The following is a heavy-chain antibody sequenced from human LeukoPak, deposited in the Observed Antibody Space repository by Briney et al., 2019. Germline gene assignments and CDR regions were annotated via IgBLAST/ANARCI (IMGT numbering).Heavy chain of an antibody. V-gene: IGHV4-4*07. CDR3: ARDSFSVAGYYYYYGMDV. CDR1: GGSISSYY. D-gene: IGHD6-19*01. Sequence: SETLSLSCTVSGGSISSYYWSWIRQPTGKGLEWIGRIYTSGSTTYNPSLKSRVTMSVDTSKNQFSLKLSSVTAADTAVYYCARDSFSVAGYYYYYGMDVWGQGTTVTVSS. J-gene: IGHJ6*02. CDR2: IYTSGST.